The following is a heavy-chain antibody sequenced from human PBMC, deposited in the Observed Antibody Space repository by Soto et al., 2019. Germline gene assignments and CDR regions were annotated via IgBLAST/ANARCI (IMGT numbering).Heavy chain of an antibody. CDR3: ARKELDKPKQPMDV. V-gene: IGHV1-18*01. CDR2: ISAYNGNT. Sequence: GASVKVSCKASGYTFTSYGISWVRQAPGQGLEWMGWISAYNGNTNYAQKLQGRVTMTTDTSTSTAYMELRSLRSDDTAVYYCARKELDKPKQPMDVWGKGTTVTVSS. D-gene: IGHD1-26*01. J-gene: IGHJ6*03. CDR1: GYTFTSYG.